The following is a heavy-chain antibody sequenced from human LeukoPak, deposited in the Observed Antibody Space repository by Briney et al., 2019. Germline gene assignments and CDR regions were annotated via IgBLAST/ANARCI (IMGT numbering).Heavy chain of an antibody. CDR1: GGSISNTNW. V-gene: IGHV4-4*02. Sequence: SETLSLTCGVSGGSISNTNWWTWVRQPPGKGLEWIGEVKLQGSTNYNPSLKSRVSISVDKSENNISLKLTSVTAADTAVYYCAREGGPYRPLDYSGQGTLVTVAS. CDR2: VKLQGST. CDR3: AREGGPYRPLDY. J-gene: IGHJ4*02.